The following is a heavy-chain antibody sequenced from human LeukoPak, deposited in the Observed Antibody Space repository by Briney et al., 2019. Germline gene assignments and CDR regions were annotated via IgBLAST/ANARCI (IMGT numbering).Heavy chain of an antibody. CDR2: ISTSGSSR. CDR1: GFPLRDYY. J-gene: IGHJ4*02. D-gene: IGHD1-1*01. V-gene: IGHV3-11*01. CDR3: ASAAYNWN. Sequence: GGSLRLSCAASGFPLRDYYMSWIRQAPGKGLEWVSYISTSGSSRYYADSVRGRFTISRDNTKNSIYLQMNNLRAEDSALYYCASAAYNWNWGQGTLVTVS.